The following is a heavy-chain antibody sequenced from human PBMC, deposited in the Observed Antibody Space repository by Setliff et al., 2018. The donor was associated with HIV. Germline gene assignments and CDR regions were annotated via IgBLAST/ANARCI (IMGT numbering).Heavy chain of an antibody. Sequence: GGSLRLSCAASGFTFRSHWMSWVRQVPGKGLEGVSGISGGSTLIQYADSVKGRVTVSRDNVDNSLSLQMNNLRAEDTAFYYCATGGGGSSGSRWFDYWGRGTLVTVSS. J-gene: IGHJ4*02. CDR2: ISGGSTLI. D-gene: IGHD2-15*01. CDR3: ATGGGGSSGSRWFDY. CDR1: GFTFRSHW. V-gene: IGHV3-21*06.